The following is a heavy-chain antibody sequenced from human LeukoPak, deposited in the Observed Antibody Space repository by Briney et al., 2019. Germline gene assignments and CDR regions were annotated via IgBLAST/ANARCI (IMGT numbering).Heavy chain of an antibody. V-gene: IGHV3-20*04. CDR3: ARAYDSWSGYRIDY. D-gene: IGHD3-3*01. J-gene: IGHJ4*02. Sequence: RAGGSLRLSCAASGFMFADHGMTWVRQVPWKGLEWVSGINWNGGSTGYVDSVKGRFTISRDNAKNSLYLQMNSLRAEDTALYYCARAYDSWSGYRIDYWGQGTLVTVSS. CDR2: INWNGGST. CDR1: GFMFADHG.